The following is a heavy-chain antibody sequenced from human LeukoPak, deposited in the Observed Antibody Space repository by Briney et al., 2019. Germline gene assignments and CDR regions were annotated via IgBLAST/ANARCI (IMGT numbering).Heavy chain of an antibody. Sequence: SVKVSCNASGYTFTSNGISWVRQAPGQGLEWMGGIIPIFGTANYAQKFQGRVTITADKSTSTAYMELSSLRSDDTAVYYCARGGAVAAGRGTSFDYWGQGTLVTVSS. V-gene: IGHV1-69*06. CDR2: IIPIFGTA. J-gene: IGHJ4*02. D-gene: IGHD6-13*01. CDR3: ARGGAVAAGRGTSFDY. CDR1: GYTFTSNG.